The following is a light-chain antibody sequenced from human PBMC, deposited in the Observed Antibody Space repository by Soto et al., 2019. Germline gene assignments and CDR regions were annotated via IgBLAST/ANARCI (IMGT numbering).Light chain of an antibody. Sequence: IVMTQSPATLSVSPGERATLSCRASQSVSSNLAWYQQKPGQAPRLLIYGASTRATGIPARFSGSGSGTDFPLTISSLQSEDFAVYYCQHYNHWPPWTFGQGTKVEIK. V-gene: IGKV3-15*01. CDR2: GAS. J-gene: IGKJ1*01. CDR3: QHYNHWPPWT. CDR1: QSVSSN.